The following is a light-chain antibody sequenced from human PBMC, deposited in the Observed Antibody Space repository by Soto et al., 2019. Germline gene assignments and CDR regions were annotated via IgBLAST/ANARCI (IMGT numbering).Light chain of an antibody. CDR2: AVS. CDR3: SSYAGSNNYV. Sequence: QSALTQPTSASGSPGQSVTISCTGTSSDVGGYKYVSWYQQYPGKAPKLMIYAVSERPSGVPDRFSGSKSGNTASLTVSGLQAEDEADYYCSSYAGSNNYVFGTGTKVTVL. CDR1: SSDVGGYKY. V-gene: IGLV2-8*01. J-gene: IGLJ1*01.